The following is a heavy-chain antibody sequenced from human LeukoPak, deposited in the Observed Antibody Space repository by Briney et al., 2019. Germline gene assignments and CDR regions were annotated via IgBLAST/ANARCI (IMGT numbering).Heavy chain of an antibody. V-gene: IGHV4-4*07. Sequence: SETLSLTCTVSGGSISSYYWSWTRQPAGKGLEWIGRIYTSGSTNYNPSLKSRVTMSVDTSKNQFSLKLSSVTAADTAVYYCAGDYYDSSGSDYWGQGTLVTVSS. CDR1: GGSISSYY. J-gene: IGHJ4*02. CDR2: IYTSGST. CDR3: AGDYYDSSGSDY. D-gene: IGHD3-22*01.